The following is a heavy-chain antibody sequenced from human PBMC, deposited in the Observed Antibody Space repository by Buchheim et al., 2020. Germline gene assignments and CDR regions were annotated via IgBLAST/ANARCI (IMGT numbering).Heavy chain of an antibody. CDR1: GGSISSSSYY. D-gene: IGHD3-22*01. V-gene: IGHV4-39*01. CDR3: ARGAMIVVVITGGWFDP. CDR2: IYYSGST. J-gene: IGHJ5*02. Sequence: QLQLQESGPGLVKPSETLSLTCTVSGGSISSSSYYWGWIRQPPGKGLEWIGSIYYSGSTYYNPSLKSRVTISVDTSKNQFSLKLSSVTAADTAVYYCARGAMIVVVITGGWFDPWGQGTL.